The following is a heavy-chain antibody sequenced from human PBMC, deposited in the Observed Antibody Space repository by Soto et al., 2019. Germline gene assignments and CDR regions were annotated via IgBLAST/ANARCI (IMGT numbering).Heavy chain of an antibody. CDR3: ASWKDYYYGMDV. D-gene: IGHD1-1*01. CDR1: GFTFSSYG. J-gene: IGHJ6*02. Sequence: SLRLSCAASGFTFSSYGMHWVRQAPGKGLEWVAVIWYDGSNKYYADSVKGRFTISRDNSKNTLYLQMNSLRAEDTAVYYCASWKDYYYGMDVWGQGTTVTVS. V-gene: IGHV3-33*01. CDR2: IWYDGSNK.